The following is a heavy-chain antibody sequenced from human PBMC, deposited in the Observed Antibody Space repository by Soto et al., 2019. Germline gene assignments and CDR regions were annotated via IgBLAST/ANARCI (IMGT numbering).Heavy chain of an antibody. CDR2: VIPILDTP. J-gene: IGHJ3*02. V-gene: IGHV1-69*08. Sequence: QVQLVQSGAEIKKAGSSVKVSCATFGGTFSTYTISWVRQAPGHGLEWLGRVIPILDTPNYAQKFQGRVTITADKSTNTAFMELRSLKLEDTAVYYCARAQSASADPGFVEEGAFEIWGQGTVVTVSS. D-gene: IGHD6-6*01. CDR3: ARAQSASADPGFVEEGAFEI. CDR1: GGTFSTYT.